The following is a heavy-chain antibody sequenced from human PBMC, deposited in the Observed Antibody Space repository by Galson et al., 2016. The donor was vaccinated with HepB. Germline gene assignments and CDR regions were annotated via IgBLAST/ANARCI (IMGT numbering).Heavy chain of an antibody. CDR3: ASATTVTTYWYFDL. Sequence: SETLSLTCTVSGGSISSSTYYWGWIRQPPGKGLEWIGSIYYSGFPYYNPSLKSRVTISLDTSKNQFSLKLNSVTAADAAVYYCASATTVTTYWYFDLWGRGTLVTVSS. J-gene: IGHJ2*01. V-gene: IGHV4-39*07. D-gene: IGHD4-17*01. CDR1: GGSISSSTYY. CDR2: IYYSGFP.